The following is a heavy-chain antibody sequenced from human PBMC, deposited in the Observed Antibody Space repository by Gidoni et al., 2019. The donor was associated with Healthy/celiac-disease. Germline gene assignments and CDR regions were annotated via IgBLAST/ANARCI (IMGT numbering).Heavy chain of an antibody. Sequence: QVQLQESGPGLVKPSQTLSLTCTVSVGSISRGGYYWSWIRQHPGKGLEWIGYIYYSGSTYYNPSLKSRVTISVDTSKNQFSLKLSSVTAADTAVYYCARTSSGWADFWSGYYRYGMDVWGQGTTVTVSS. D-gene: IGHD3-3*01. CDR2: IYYSGST. V-gene: IGHV4-31*03. CDR3: ARTSSGWADFWSGYYRYGMDV. CDR1: VGSISRGGYY. J-gene: IGHJ6*02.